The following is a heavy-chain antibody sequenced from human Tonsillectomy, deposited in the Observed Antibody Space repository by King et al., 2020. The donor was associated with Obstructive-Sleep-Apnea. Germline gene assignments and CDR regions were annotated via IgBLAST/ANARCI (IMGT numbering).Heavy chain of an antibody. CDR2: IFYRGTT. CDR1: GDSISSTHYY. J-gene: IGHJ4*02. Sequence: QLQESGPGLVKPSETLSLTCTVSGDSISSTHYYWAWIRQPPGKGLEYIGSIFYRGTTYSDAPLKSRVSISVDTSKNQFSLRLSSVTAADTAVYYCARQIDHFESGWFRADSWGQGALVTVAS. V-gene: IGHV4-39*01. CDR3: ARQIDHFESGWFRADS. D-gene: IGHD6-19*01.